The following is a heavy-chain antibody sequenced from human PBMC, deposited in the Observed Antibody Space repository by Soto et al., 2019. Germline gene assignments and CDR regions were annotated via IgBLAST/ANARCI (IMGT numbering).Heavy chain of an antibody. CDR2: INSDGSTT. V-gene: IGHV3-74*01. CDR3: ARDTSYSTDY. J-gene: IGHJ4*02. Sequence: GGSLRLSCATSGFTFSSRWMHWVRQAPGKGLVWVSYINSDGSTTTYADSVKGRFTISRDNAKNTVYLQMNSLRVDDTAVYYCARDTSYSTDYWGQGTLVTVSS. CDR1: GFTFSSRW. D-gene: IGHD2-2*01.